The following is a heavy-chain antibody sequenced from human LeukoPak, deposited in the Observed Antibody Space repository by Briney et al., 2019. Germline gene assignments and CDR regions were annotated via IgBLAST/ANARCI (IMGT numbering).Heavy chain of an antibody. CDR3: ARGIWLQLVFDY. V-gene: IGHV4-59*04. J-gene: IGHJ4*02. D-gene: IGHD1-1*01. CDR2: VYYSGST. Sequence: SETLSLTCTVPGGSLSSYYWSWIRQPPGKGLEWIGYVYYSGSTYYNPSLKSRVTISVDTSKNQFSLKLSSVTAADTAVYYCARGIWLQLVFDYWGQGTLVTVSS. CDR1: GGSLSSYY.